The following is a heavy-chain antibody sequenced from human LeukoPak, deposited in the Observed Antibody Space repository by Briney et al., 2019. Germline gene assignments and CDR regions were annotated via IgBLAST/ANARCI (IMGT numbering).Heavy chain of an antibody. Sequence: SETLSLTCAVYGGSFSGYYWSWIRHPPGKGLEWIGEINHSGSTTYNPSLKSRVTISVDTSKNQFSLKLSSVTAADTAVYYCARVPFGLGFDPWGQGTLVTVSS. CDR1: GGSFSGYY. CDR2: INHSGST. CDR3: ARVPFGLGFDP. V-gene: IGHV4-34*01. D-gene: IGHD3/OR15-3a*01. J-gene: IGHJ5*02.